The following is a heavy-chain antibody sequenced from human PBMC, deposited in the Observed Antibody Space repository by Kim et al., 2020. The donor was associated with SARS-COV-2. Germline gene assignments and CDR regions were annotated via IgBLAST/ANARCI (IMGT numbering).Heavy chain of an antibody. CDR3: ASYCSGGSCILWVDV. J-gene: IGHJ6*02. D-gene: IGHD2-15*01. CDR2: IYYSGST. Sequence: SETLSLTCTVSGGSISSSSYYWGWIRQPPGKGLEWIGSIYYSGSTYYNPSLKSRVTISVDTSKNQFSLKLSSVTAADTAVYYCASYCSGGSCILWVDVWGQGTTVTVSS. V-gene: IGHV4-39*01. CDR1: GGSISSSSYY.